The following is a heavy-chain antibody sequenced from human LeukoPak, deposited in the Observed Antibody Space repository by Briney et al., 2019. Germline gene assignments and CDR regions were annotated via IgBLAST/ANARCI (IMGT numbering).Heavy chain of an antibody. V-gene: IGHV3-23*01. Sequence: PGGTLRLSCAASGFTFSSYGMSWVRQAPGKGLEWVSAISGSGGSTYYADSVKGRFTISRDNSKNTLYLQMNSLRAEDTALYYCAKGYIVVVPAADNDALDIWGQGTMVTVSS. CDR2: ISGSGGST. J-gene: IGHJ3*02. CDR1: GFTFSSYG. CDR3: AKGYIVVVPAADNDALDI. D-gene: IGHD2-2*01.